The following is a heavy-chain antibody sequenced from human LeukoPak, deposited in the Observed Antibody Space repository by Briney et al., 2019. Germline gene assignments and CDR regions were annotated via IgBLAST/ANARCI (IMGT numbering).Heavy chain of an antibody. CDR1: GDSLSSYA. V-gene: IGHV1-69*06. D-gene: IGHD5-18*01. Sequence: GASVKVSCKASGDSLSSYAITWVRQAPGQGLEWLGRIIPIFGTANYPQKFQGRVTITADILSSTAYIEMTNLTSDDTAVYFCAKQGAARQDYYMDVWGNGTTASVS. J-gene: IGHJ6*03. CDR3: AKQGAARQDYYMDV. CDR2: IIPIFGTA.